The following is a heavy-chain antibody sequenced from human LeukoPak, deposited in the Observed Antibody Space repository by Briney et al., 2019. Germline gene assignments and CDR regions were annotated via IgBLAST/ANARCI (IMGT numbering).Heavy chain of an antibody. V-gene: IGHV3-43D*03. J-gene: IGHJ4*02. CDR2: ISWDGGST. CDR1: GFTFDDYA. Sequence: GSLRLSCAASGFTFDDYAMHWVRQAPGKGLEWVSLISWDGGSTYYADSVKGRFTISRDNSKNSLYLQMNSLRAEDTALYYCAGGERFDYWGQGTLVTASS. CDR3: AGGERFDY. D-gene: IGHD3-16*01.